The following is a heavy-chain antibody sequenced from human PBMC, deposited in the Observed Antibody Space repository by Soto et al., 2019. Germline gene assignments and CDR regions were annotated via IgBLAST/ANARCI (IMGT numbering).Heavy chain of an antibody. Sequence: XSVKVCCNASGYTFTNNDSHWVRQAPGQGLECIGWMNTNTNTTDSAEVFEGRVSLTLDTSISTAYMQLNSLKIDDTAVYYCAREVVETSSLWLDPWGQGTLVTVSS. CDR2: MNTNTNTT. CDR1: GYTFTNND. D-gene: IGHD6-6*01. J-gene: IGHJ5*02. CDR3: AREVVETSSLWLDP. V-gene: IGHV1-8*01.